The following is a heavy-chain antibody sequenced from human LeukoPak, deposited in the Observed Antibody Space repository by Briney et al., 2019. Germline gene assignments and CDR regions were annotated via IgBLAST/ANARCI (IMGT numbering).Heavy chain of an antibody. J-gene: IGHJ3*02. Sequence: SETLSLTCTVSGGSISSYYWSWVRQPPGKGLEWIGYIYYSGSTNYNPSLKSRVTISVDTSKNQFSRKLSSVTAADTAVYYCARVGIYCSGGSCYSFTRPYAFDIWGQGTMVTVSS. CDR2: IYYSGST. D-gene: IGHD2-15*01. V-gene: IGHV4-59*01. CDR3: ARVGIYCSGGSCYSFTRPYAFDI. CDR1: GGSISSYY.